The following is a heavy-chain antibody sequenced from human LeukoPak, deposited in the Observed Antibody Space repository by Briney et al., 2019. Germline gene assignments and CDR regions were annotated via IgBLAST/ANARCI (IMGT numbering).Heavy chain of an antibody. CDR2: IYHSGST. J-gene: IGHJ4*02. CDR3: ASLLDYGDYEVFDY. V-gene: IGHV4-38-2*02. D-gene: IGHD4-17*01. CDR1: GYSISSGYY. Sequence: SETLSLTCTVSGYSISSGYYWGWIRQPPGKGLEWIGSIYHSGSTYYNPSLKSRVTISVDTSKNQFSLKLSSVTAADTAVYYCASLLDYGDYEVFDYWGQGTLVTVSS.